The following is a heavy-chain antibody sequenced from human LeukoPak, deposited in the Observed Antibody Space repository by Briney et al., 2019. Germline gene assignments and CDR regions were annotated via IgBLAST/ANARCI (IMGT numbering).Heavy chain of an antibody. CDR1: GFTFDDYA. J-gene: IGHJ4*02. CDR2: ISWNSGSI. D-gene: IGHD6-13*01. V-gene: IGHV3-9*01. Sequence: GGSQRLSCAASGFTFDDYAMHWVRQAPGKGLEWVSGISWNSGSIGYADSVKGRFTISRDNAKNSLYLQMNSLRAEDTALYYCAKDFTPGIAAAALFDYWGQGTLVTVSS. CDR3: AKDFTPGIAAAALFDY.